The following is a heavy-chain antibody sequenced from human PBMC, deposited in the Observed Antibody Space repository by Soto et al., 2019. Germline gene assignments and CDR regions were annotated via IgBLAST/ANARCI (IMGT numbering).Heavy chain of an antibody. Sequence: EVLLVESGGGLVQPGGSLTLSCAASGFIFSDYEINWVRQAPGKGLECVSYISSSGSTIYYADSVKGRFTISRDNAKNSLYLQMNSLRAEDTAVYDCARVYEPFKFFDCWGQGTLVTVSS. CDR1: GFIFSDYE. CDR3: ARVYEPFKFFDC. J-gene: IGHJ4*02. V-gene: IGHV3-48*03. D-gene: IGHD5-12*01. CDR2: ISSSGSTI.